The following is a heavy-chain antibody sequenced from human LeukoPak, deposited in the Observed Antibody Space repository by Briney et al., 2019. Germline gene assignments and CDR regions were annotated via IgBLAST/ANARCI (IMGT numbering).Heavy chain of an antibody. D-gene: IGHD3-22*01. V-gene: IGHV3-53*01. Sequence: QPGGSLRLSCAASGFTVSSNYMSWVRQAPGKGLEWVSVIYSGGSTYYADSVKGRFTISRDNSKNTLYLQMNSLRAEDTAVYYCARELFYYDSSGYYHFDYWGQGTLVTASS. CDR1: GFTVSSNY. J-gene: IGHJ4*02. CDR2: IYSGGST. CDR3: ARELFYYDSSGYYHFDY.